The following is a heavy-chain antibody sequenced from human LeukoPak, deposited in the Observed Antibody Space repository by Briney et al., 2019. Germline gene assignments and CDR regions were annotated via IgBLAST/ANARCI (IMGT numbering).Heavy chain of an antibody. CDR2: INHSGST. V-gene: IGHV4-34*01. CDR1: GGSFSGYY. D-gene: IGHD3-3*01. J-gene: IGHJ3*02. Sequence: PSETLSLTCAVYGGSFSGYYWSWIRQPPGKGLEWIGEINHSGSTNYNPSLKSRVTISVDTSKNQFSLKLSSVTAADTAVYYCARGWSLDAFDIWGQGTMVTVSS. CDR3: ARGWSLDAFDI.